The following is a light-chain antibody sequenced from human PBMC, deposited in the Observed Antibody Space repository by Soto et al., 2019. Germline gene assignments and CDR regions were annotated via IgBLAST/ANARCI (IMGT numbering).Light chain of an antibody. Sequence: EIVMTQSPATVSVSPGERATLSCRASQSVSSNLAWYQQKPGQAPRLLIYGASTRATGIPARFSGSGSGTAFTLTISGLQSEDFAVYYCQQYNNWPTWTFGQGTKVEI. V-gene: IGKV3-15*01. CDR3: QQYNNWPTWT. CDR2: GAS. CDR1: QSVSSN. J-gene: IGKJ1*01.